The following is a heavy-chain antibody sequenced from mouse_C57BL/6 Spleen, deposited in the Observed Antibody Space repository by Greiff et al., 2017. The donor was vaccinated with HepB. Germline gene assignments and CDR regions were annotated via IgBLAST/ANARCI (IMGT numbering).Heavy chain of an antibody. CDR1: GFSLTSYG. J-gene: IGHJ4*01. Sequence: QVQLKESGPGLVQPSQSLSITCTVSGFSLTSYGVHWVRQSPGKGLEWLGVIWRGGSTDYNAAFMSRLSITKDNSKSQVFFKMNSLQADDTAIYYCAKKNYSNLYAMDYWGQGTSVTVSS. D-gene: IGHD2-5*01. CDR3: AKKNYSNLYAMDY. CDR2: IWRGGST. V-gene: IGHV2-5*01.